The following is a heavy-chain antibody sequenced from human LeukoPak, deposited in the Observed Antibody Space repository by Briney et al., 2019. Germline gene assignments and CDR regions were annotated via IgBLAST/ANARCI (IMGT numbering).Heavy chain of an antibody. CDR2: ISYDGSNK. CDR3: ARASNPLWFLYYFDF. D-gene: IGHD3-10*01. Sequence: GGSLRLYDAGSGFTFSSCGMHWVPQAPGKGLEWVAVISYDGSNKYYRDAVKGRFTISRDNSKNTLYLQMHSLKAEDTSVYYCARASNPLWFLYYFDFWGQGTLVTVSS. J-gene: IGHJ4*02. V-gene: IGHV3-30*04. CDR1: GFTFSSCG.